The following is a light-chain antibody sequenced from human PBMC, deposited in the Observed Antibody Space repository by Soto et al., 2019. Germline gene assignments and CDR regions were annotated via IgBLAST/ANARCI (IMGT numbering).Light chain of an antibody. CDR1: QSVSSN. J-gene: IGKJ1*01. Sequence: EIVMTQSPATLSVSPGERATLSCRASQSVSSNLAWYQQKPGQAPRLLIYDASNRATGIPARFSGSGSGTDFTLTISSLQSEDFATYYCQQYKSFWTFGQGTKVDIK. CDR2: DAS. V-gene: IGKV3D-15*01. CDR3: QQYKSFWT.